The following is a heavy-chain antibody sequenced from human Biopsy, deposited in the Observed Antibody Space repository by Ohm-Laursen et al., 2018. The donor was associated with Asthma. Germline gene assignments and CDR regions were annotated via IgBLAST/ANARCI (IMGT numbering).Heavy chain of an antibody. V-gene: IGHV3-7*01. Sequence: SPRLSCAASGFTFGDYWMSWVRQVPGKGLEWVANIKHDGTEKNHVDSLKGRFTISRDSAKNSLYLQMNSLRAEDTAVYYCARTFHFWSPYHAEHYQLWGQGTLVTVPS. CDR3: ARTFHFWSPYHAEHYQL. D-gene: IGHD3-3*02. CDR1: GFTFGDYW. CDR2: IKHDGTEK. J-gene: IGHJ1*01.